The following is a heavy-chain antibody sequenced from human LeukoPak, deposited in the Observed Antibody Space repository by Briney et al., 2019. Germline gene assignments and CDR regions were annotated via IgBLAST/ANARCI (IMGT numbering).Heavy chain of an antibody. CDR3: ARPPLRGYSYGGLEV. CDR1: GFTFSDYY. D-gene: IGHD5-18*01. Sequence: GGSLRLSCAASGFTFSDYYMSWIRQAPGKGLEGVSYISSSGSTIYYADSVKGRFTISRDNAKNSLYLQMNSLRAEDTAVYYCARPPLRGYSYGGLEVWGQGTLVTVSS. CDR2: ISSSGSTI. J-gene: IGHJ4*02. V-gene: IGHV3-11*01.